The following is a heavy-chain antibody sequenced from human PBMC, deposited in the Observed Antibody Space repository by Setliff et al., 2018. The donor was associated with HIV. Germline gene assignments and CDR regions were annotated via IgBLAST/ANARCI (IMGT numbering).Heavy chain of an antibody. V-gene: IGHV4-39*01. D-gene: IGHD3-9*01. CDR3: ARHEGYNEFLTGYFRYKWYDP. CDR2: VYYNGAT. CDR1: GGSIASSTHY. J-gene: IGHJ5*02. Sequence: SETLSLTCTVSGGSIASSTHYWAWIRQPPGKGLEWIGSVYYNGATDHNPSLKSRVTISVDTSNQQFSLKLSSVTAADTAVYYCARHEGYNEFLTGYFRYKWYDPWGQGTLVTVSS.